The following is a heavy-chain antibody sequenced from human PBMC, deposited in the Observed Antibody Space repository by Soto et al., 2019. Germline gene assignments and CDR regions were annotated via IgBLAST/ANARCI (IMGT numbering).Heavy chain of an antibody. CDR3: ASQPPYCSSTSCRSYYYYYYMDV. V-gene: IGHV4-39*01. D-gene: IGHD2-2*01. J-gene: IGHJ6*03. Sequence: QLQLQESGPGLVKPSETLSLTCTVSGGSISSSSYYWGWIRQPPGKGLEWIGSIYYSGSTYYNPSLKSRVTISVDTSKNQFSLKLSSVTAADTAVYYCASQPPYCSSTSCRSYYYYYYMDVWGKGTTVTVSS. CDR2: IYYSGST. CDR1: GGSISSSSYY.